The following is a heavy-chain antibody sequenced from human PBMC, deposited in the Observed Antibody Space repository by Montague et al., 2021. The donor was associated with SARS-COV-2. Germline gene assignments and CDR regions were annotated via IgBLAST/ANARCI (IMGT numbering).Heavy chain of an antibody. Sequence: SETLSLTCPVPSPSTSTYYSSSDRKRPRLNSRCSGYTYSSVSLNYNPSLKSRGTISVDTSKNQFSLKLSSVTAADTAVYYCAREGSGRGSYYYGMDVWGQGTTVTVSS. D-gene: IGHD3-10*01. CDR2: TYSSVSL. V-gene: IGHV4-59*01. CDR1: SPSTSTYY. J-gene: IGHJ6*02. CDR3: AREGSGRGSYYYGMDV.